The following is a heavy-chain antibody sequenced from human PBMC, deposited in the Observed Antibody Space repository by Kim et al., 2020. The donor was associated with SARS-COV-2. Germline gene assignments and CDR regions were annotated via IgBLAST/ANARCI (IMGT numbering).Heavy chain of an antibody. J-gene: IGHJ4*02. D-gene: IGHD6-19*01. CDR3: EKSGTNGWYFDY. CDR2: IIASGGST. CDR1: GFTFSTYA. Sequence: GGSLRLSCAASGFTFSTYALSWVRQAPGKGLEWVSGIIASGGSTYYADSVKGRFTISRDNSKNTLYLQMSSLRAEDTAVYYCEKSGTNGWYFDYWGQGTLVTVSS. V-gene: IGHV3-23*01.